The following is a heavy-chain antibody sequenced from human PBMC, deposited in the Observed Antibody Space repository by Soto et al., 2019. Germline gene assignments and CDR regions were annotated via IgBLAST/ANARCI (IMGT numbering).Heavy chain of an antibody. CDR1: GGSISSGDYY. D-gene: IGHD2-21*01. J-gene: IGHJ3*02. CDR2: IYYSGST. V-gene: IGHV4-30-4*01. Sequence: SETLSITSTVSGGSISSGDYYWCWIRQPPGKGLEWIGYIYYSGSTYYNPSLKSRVTISVDTSKNQFSLKLSSVTAADTAVYYCARVRHINAFDIWGQGTMVTVSS. CDR3: ARVRHINAFDI.